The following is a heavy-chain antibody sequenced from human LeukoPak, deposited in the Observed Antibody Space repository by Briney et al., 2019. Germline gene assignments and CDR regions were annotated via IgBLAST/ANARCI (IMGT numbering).Heavy chain of an antibody. J-gene: IGHJ4*02. CDR3: AREVVIISKGIDY. CDR2: IYTSGST. V-gene: IGHV4-61*02. D-gene: IGHD3-3*01. Sequence: SQTLSLTCTVSGGSISSGSYYWSWIRQPAGKGLEWIGRIYTSGSTNYSPSLKSRVTISVDTSKNQFSLKLSSVTAADTAVYYCAREVVIISKGIDYWGQGTLVTVSS. CDR1: GGSISSGSYY.